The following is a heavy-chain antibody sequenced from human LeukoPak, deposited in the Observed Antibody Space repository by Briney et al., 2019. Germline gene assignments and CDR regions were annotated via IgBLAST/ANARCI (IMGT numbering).Heavy chain of an antibody. J-gene: IGHJ4*02. CDR3: ATKPYHDFWSGYSDY. CDR1: GGSISSYY. D-gene: IGHD3-3*01. V-gene: IGHV4-34*01. Sequence: SETLSLTCTVSGGSISSYYWSWIRQPPGKGLEWIGEINHSGSTNYNPSLKSRVTISVDTSKNQFSLKLSSVTAADTAVYYCATKPYHDFWSGYSDYWGQGTLVTVSS. CDR2: INHSGST.